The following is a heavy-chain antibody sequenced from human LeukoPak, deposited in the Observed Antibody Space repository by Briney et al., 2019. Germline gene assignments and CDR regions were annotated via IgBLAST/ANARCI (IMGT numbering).Heavy chain of an antibody. V-gene: IGHV3-30*04. Sequence: GGSLRLSCAASGFTFSSYAMHWVRQAPGKGLEWVAVISYDGSNKYYADSVKGRFTISRDNSKNTLYLQMNSLRAEDTAVYCCASGWASGSYCKDLYYFDYWGQGTLVTVSS. CDR1: GFTFSSYA. D-gene: IGHD3-10*01. CDR2: ISYDGSNK. J-gene: IGHJ4*02. CDR3: ASGWASGSYCKDLYYFDY.